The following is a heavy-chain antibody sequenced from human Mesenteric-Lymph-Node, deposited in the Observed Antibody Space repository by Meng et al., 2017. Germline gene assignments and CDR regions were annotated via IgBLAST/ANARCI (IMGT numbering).Heavy chain of an antibody. Sequence: QVQLEQAGVELRKPGASVKVSCKASGYTFTSYAMNWVRQAPGRGLEWMGWINTNTGNPTYAQGFTGRFVFSLDTSVSTAYLQISSLKAEDTAVYYCARDLSYYGSGSFDPWGQGTLVTVSS. CDR2: INTNTGNP. D-gene: IGHD3-10*01. J-gene: IGHJ5*02. CDR1: GYTFTSYA. CDR3: ARDLSYYGSGSFDP. V-gene: IGHV7-4-1*02.